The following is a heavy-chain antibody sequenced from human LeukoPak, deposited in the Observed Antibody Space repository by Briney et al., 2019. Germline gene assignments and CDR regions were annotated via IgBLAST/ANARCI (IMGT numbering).Heavy chain of an antibody. D-gene: IGHD6-13*01. CDR3: AKGGESSSWYGDY. CDR2: IGGGGGST. Sequence: GGSLRLSCAASGFTFNTYAMSWVRQAPGKGLEWGSGIGGGGGSTYYADSVKGRFTISRDNSKNTLYLQMNSLRGEDTAVYYCAKGGESSSWYGDYWGQGTLVTVYS. V-gene: IGHV3-23*01. CDR1: GFTFNTYA. J-gene: IGHJ4*02.